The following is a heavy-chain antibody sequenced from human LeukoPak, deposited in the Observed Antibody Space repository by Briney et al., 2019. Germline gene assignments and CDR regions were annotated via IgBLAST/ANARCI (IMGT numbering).Heavy chain of an antibody. CDR3: MRHVSPSREFDY. CDR2: IYYSGST. Sequence: PSDTLSLTCTVSGGSIISSTSYWGWIRQSPGKGLEWIGTIYYSGSTYYNPSLKSRVTISLDMSKNQFPLKLNSVTAADTALYYCMRHVSPSREFDYWGQGTLVTVSS. J-gene: IGHJ4*02. V-gene: IGHV4-39*01. D-gene: IGHD5/OR15-5a*01. CDR1: GGSIISSTSY.